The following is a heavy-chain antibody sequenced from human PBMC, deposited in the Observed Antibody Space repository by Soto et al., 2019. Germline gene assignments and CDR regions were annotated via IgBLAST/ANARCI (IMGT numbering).Heavy chain of an antibody. Sequence: QVQLQESGPGLVKPSQTLSLTCTVSGGSISSGGYYWSWIRQHPGKGLEWIGYIYYSGSTYYNPSLKSRVTISVDTSKNQFSLKLSSVTAADTAVYYCARSLKSSSWYPEGNWFDPWGQGTLVTVSS. CDR2: IYYSGST. V-gene: IGHV4-31*03. J-gene: IGHJ5*02. D-gene: IGHD6-13*01. CDR1: GGSISSGGYY. CDR3: ARSLKSSSWYPEGNWFDP.